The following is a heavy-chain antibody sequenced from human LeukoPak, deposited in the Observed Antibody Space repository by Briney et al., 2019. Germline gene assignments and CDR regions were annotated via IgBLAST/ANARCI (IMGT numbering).Heavy chain of an antibody. D-gene: IGHD3-22*01. CDR1: GYTLTDYY. V-gene: IGHV1-2*06. Sequence: ASVKVSCKASGYTLTDYYMHWVRQAPGQGLEWMGRINPNSGGTNYAQKFQGRVTMTRDTSISTVYVELSRLRSDDTAVYYCARVGYYESSGYYEYWGQGTLVTVSS. J-gene: IGHJ4*02. CDR3: ARVGYYESSGYYEY. CDR2: INPNSGGT.